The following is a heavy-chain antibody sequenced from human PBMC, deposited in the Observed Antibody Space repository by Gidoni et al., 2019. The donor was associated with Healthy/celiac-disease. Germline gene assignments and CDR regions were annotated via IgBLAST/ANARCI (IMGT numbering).Heavy chain of an antibody. Sequence: QVQLQQWGAGLLKPSETLSLTCAVYGGPFSGYYWSWIRQPPGKGLGWIGEINHSGSTNYNPSLKSRVTISVDTSKNQFSLKLSSVTAADTAVYYCARAVWFQTSYFWFDPWGQGTLVTVSS. V-gene: IGHV4-34*01. D-gene: IGHD3-10*01. CDR2: INHSGST. CDR1: GGPFSGYY. CDR3: ARAVWFQTSYFWFDP. J-gene: IGHJ5*02.